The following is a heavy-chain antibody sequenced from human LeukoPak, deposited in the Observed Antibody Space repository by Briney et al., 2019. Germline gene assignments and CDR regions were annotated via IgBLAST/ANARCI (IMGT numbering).Heavy chain of an antibody. V-gene: IGHV3-21*01. CDR2: ISSSSSYI. D-gene: IGHD6-13*01. CDR3: ARVAAAGRAAYFDY. J-gene: IGHJ4*02. CDR1: GFTSSSYS. Sequence: GGSLRLSCAASGFTSSSYSMNWVRQAPGKGLEWVSSISSSSSYIYYADSVKGRFTISRDNAKNSLYLQMNSLRAEDTAVYYCARVAAAGRAAYFDYWGQGTLVTVSS.